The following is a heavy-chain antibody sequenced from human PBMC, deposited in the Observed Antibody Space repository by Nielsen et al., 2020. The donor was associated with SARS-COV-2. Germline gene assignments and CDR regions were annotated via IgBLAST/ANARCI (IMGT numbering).Heavy chain of an antibody. Sequence: GESLKISCVASGFSFNNHAMHWVRQAPGKGLEWVAFISYEGSIKYYADSVKGRFTISRDSFQYSLNLQMDSLRAEDTALYYCAKLGDSYGPDYWGQGTLVTVSS. J-gene: IGHJ4*02. CDR2: ISYEGSIK. V-gene: IGHV3-30*18. CDR3: AKLGDSYGPDY. CDR1: GFSFNNHA. D-gene: IGHD5-18*01.